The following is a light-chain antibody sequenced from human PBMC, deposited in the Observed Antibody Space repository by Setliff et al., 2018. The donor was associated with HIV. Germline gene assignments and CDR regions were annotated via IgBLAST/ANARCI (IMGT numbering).Light chain of an antibody. CDR3: VIYLGRGSVV. CDR1: SGSVSSNDY. CDR2: NTK. Sequence: QTVVTQEPSLSVSPGGTVTLTCGLNSGSVSSNDYPSWYQQTPGRAPRTPIYNTKTRSSGVPDRFSGSIVGNKAALTITGAQADDEADYFCVIYLGRGSVVFGGGTKVTVL. V-gene: IGLV8-61*01. J-gene: IGLJ2*01.